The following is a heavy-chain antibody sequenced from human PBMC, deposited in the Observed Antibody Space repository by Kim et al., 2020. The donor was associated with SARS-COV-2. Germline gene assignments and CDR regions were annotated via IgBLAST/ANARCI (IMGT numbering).Heavy chain of an antibody. D-gene: IGHD3-10*01. Sequence: GESLKISCKGSGYSFTTYWIGWVRQMPGKGLEWMGIIYPGDSDTRYSPSFQGQVTISADKSISTAYLQWSSLNASDTAMYYCARRGGFGELNLFFSVWGQGTLVTVSS. CDR2: IYPGDSDT. CDR1: GYSFTTYW. V-gene: IGHV5-51*01. J-gene: IGHJ4*02. CDR3: ARRGGFGELNLFFSV.